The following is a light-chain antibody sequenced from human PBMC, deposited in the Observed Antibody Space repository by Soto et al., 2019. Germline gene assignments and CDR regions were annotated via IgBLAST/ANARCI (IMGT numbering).Light chain of an antibody. Sequence: DIQMTQSPSSLSASVGDRVTITCRASQSISSYLNWYQQKPGKAAKLLIYAASSLQSGVPSRFSGSGSGTDFTLTISSLQTEDFATYYCQQSYSTLWTFGQGTKVDIK. CDR2: AAS. V-gene: IGKV1-39*01. J-gene: IGKJ1*01. CDR1: QSISSY. CDR3: QQSYSTLWT.